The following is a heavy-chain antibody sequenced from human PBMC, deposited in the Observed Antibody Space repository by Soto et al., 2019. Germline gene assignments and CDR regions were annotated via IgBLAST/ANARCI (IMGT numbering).Heavy chain of an antibody. V-gene: IGHV1-58*01. CDR3: ARDQLVGRGYNWFDP. Sequence: GASMKVSRKASGFTFTSSAVQWVRQARGQRLEWMGWIDASSGNTGYAQKFQGRVTMTRNTSISTAYMELSSLRSEDTAVYYCARDQLVGRGYNWFDPWGQGTLVTVSS. CDR2: IDASSGNT. D-gene: IGHD1-1*01. J-gene: IGHJ5*02. CDR1: GFTFTSSA.